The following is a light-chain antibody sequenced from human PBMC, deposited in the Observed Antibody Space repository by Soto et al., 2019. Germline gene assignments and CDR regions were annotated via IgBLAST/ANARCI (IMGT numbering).Light chain of an antibody. J-gene: IGLJ2*01. CDR3: AAWDDSLNGVV. CDR1: SSNTGSHT. Sequence: QSVLTQPPSASGTPGKTIATFCSGGSSNTGSHTVNWYQQLPGTAPRLLIYSNTQRPSGVPDRFSGSKSGTSASLAISGLQSEYEGDYYCAAWDDSLNGVVFGGGTKVTVL. CDR2: SNT. V-gene: IGLV1-44*01.